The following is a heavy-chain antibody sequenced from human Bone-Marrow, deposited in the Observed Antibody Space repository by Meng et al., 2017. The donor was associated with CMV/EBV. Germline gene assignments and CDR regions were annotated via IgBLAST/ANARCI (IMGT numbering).Heavy chain of an antibody. CDR1: GYSISSGYY. Sequence: GSLRLSCTVSGYSISSGYYWGWIRQPPGKGLEWIGSIYHSGSTYYNPSLKSRVTISVDTSKNQFSLKLSSVTAADTAVYYCARELAGATLYWGQGTRVTGSS. CDR3: ARELAGATLY. D-gene: IGHD1-26*01. CDR2: IYHSGST. V-gene: IGHV4-38-2*02. J-gene: IGHJ4*02.